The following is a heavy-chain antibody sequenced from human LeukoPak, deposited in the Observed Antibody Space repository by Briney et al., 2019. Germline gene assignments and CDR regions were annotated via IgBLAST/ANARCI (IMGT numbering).Heavy chain of an antibody. D-gene: IGHD6-19*01. CDR1: GGSFSGYY. J-gene: IGHJ4*02. V-gene: IGHV4-34*01. CDR2: INHSGST. CDR3: ARGRGSSGWYNDY. Sequence: PSETLSLTCAVYGGSFSGYYWSWIRQPPGKGLEWIGEINHSGSTNYNPSLKGRVTISVDTSKNQFSLKLSSVTAADTAVYYCARGRGSSGWYNDYWGQGTLVTVSS.